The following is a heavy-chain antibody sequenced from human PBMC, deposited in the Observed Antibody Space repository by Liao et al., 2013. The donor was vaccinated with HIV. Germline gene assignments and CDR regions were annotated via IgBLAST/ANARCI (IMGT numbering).Heavy chain of an antibody. D-gene: IGHD3-22*01. CDR2: INHSGST. CDR3: ARVNYDSSGYYGRDDAFDI. Sequence: QVQLQQWGAGLLKPSETLSLTCAVYGGSFSGYYWSWIRQPPGKGLEWIGEINHSGSTNYNPSLKSRVTISVDTSKNQFSLKLSSVTAADTAVYYCARVNYDSSGYYGRDDAFDIWAKGQWSPSLQ. V-gene: IGHV4-34*01. J-gene: IGHJ3*02. CDR1: GGSFSGYY.